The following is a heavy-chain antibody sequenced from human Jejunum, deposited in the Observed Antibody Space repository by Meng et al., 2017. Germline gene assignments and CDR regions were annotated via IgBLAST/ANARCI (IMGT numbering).Heavy chain of an antibody. CDR2: INAGNGNT. Sequence: QVHLVQSGAEGKKPGAQGKVSCKASGYTFTNYAVHWVRQAPGQRLEWMGWINAGNGNTKFSQKFQGRVTITRDTSASTAYMELSSLRSEDTAVYYCAREMTKVINLWGRGTLVTVSS. CDR1: GYTFTNYA. D-gene: IGHD4-23*01. V-gene: IGHV1-3*01. CDR3: AREMTKVINL. J-gene: IGHJ2*01.